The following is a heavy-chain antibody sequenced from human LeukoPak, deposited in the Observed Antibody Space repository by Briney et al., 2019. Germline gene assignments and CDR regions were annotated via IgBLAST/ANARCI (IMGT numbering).Heavy chain of an antibody. Sequence: ASVKVSCKASGYTFTSYDINWVRQAPGQGLEWMGRIIPILGIANYAQKFQGRVTITANKSTSTAYMELSSLRSEDTAVYYCARARVLNYYDSSGYYSYWGQGTLVTVSS. CDR2: IIPILGIA. V-gene: IGHV1-69*04. D-gene: IGHD3-22*01. CDR3: ARARVLNYYDSSGYYSY. CDR1: GYTFTSYD. J-gene: IGHJ4*02.